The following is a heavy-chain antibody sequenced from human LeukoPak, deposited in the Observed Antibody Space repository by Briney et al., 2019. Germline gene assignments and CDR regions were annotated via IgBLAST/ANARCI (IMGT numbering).Heavy chain of an antibody. CDR3: ARGGSSSVGFFDP. CDR2: IYFGGGT. J-gene: IGHJ5*02. Sequence: PSETLSLTCTVSGDSISSSTYYWGWIRQPPGKGLEWIGSIYFGGGTYYNPSLKSRVTVSVDASKNQFSLKLSSVTAADTAVYYCARGGSSSVGFFDPWGQGTLVTVSS. D-gene: IGHD6-13*01. V-gene: IGHV4-39*07. CDR1: GDSISSSTYY.